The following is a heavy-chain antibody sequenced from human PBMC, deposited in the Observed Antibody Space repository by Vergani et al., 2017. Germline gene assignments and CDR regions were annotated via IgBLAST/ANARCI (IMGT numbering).Heavy chain of an antibody. J-gene: IGHJ6*03. V-gene: IGHV3-30*18. CDR1: GFTFSSYG. CDR2: ISYDGSNK. CDR3: AKHYYYYYYMDV. Sequence: VQLVESGGGIVKPGGSLRLSCVASGFTFSSYGMHWVRQAPGKGLEWVAVISYDGSNKYYADSVKGRFTISRDNSKNTLYLQMNSLRAEDTAVYYCAKHYYYYYYMDVWGKGTTVTVSS.